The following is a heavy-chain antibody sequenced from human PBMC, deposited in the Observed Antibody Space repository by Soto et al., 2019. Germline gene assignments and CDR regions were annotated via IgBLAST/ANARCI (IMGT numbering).Heavy chain of an antibody. D-gene: IGHD6-13*01. CDR1: GGTFSSYA. CDR2: IIPIFGTA. CDR3: ARSTSSSWYYYYYGMDV. Sequence: QVQLVQSGAEVKKPGASVKVSCKASGGTFSSYAISWVRQAPGQGLEWMGGIIPIFGTANYAQKFQGRVTITADESTSTAYMELSRLRSEDTAVYYCARSTSSSWYYYYYGMDVWRQGSTVTVAS. J-gene: IGHJ6*02. V-gene: IGHV1-69*01.